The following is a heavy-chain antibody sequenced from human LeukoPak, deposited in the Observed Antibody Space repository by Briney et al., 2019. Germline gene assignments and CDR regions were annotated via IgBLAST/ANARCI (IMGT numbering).Heavy chain of an antibody. D-gene: IGHD1-26*01. J-gene: IGHJ6*03. Sequence: SETLSLTCTVSGGSISSYYWSWIRQPAGKGLEWIGRIYTSGSTNYNPSLKSRVTMSVDTSKNQFSLKLSSVTAADTAVYYCARQGAHGISYSGSYWGYYYYMDVWGKGTTVTVSS. V-gene: IGHV4-4*07. CDR2: IYTSGST. CDR3: ARQGAHGISYSGSYWGYYYYMDV. CDR1: GGSISSYY.